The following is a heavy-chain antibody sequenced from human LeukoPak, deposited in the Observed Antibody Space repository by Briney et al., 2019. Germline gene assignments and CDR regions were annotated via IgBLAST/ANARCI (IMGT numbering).Heavy chain of an antibody. V-gene: IGHV3-53*01. J-gene: IGHJ4*02. D-gene: IGHD5-18*01. CDR1: GLTVSTNS. CDR2: IYSGGST. CDR3: AREATAGGDDY. Sequence: PGGSLRLSCAASGLTVSTNSMTWVRQAPGMGLEWVSVIYSGGSTYYADSVKGRFTISRDNSKNTLYLQMNSLRAEDTAVYYCAREATAGGDDYWGQGTLVTVSS.